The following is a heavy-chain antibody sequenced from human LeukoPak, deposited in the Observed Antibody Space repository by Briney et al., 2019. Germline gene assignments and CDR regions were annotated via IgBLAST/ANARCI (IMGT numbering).Heavy chain of an antibody. V-gene: IGHV4-34*01. Sequence: PSETLSLTCAVYGGSFSGYYWSWIRQPPGKGLEWIGEINHSGSTNYNPSLKSRVTISVDTSKNQFSLKLSSVTAADTAVYYCANYDSSGYDAFDIWGQGTMVTVSS. J-gene: IGHJ3*02. D-gene: IGHD3-22*01. CDR1: GGSFSGYY. CDR3: ANYDSSGYDAFDI. CDR2: INHSGST.